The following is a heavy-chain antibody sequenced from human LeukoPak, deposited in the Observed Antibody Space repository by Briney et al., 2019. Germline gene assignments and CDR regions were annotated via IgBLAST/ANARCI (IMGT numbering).Heavy chain of an antibody. Sequence: SETLSLTCTVSGGSVNSGSYYWNWIRQPPGKGLEWIGYIYYSGSTNYNPSLKSRVTISVDTSKNQFSLKVSSVTAADTAVYYCARGRGYSGYDIYFDYWGQGTLVTVSS. CDR3: ARGRGYSGYDIYFDY. CDR1: GGSVNSGSYY. CDR2: IYYSGST. D-gene: IGHD5-12*01. J-gene: IGHJ4*02. V-gene: IGHV4-61*01.